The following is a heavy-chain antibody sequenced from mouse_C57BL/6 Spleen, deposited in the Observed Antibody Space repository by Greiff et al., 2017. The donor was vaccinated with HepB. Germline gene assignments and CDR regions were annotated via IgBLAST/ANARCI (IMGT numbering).Heavy chain of an antibody. CDR1: GYTFTSYG. V-gene: IGHV1-81*01. CDR2: IYPRSGNT. J-gene: IGHJ2*01. Sequence: QVQLKQSGAELARPGASVKLSCKASGYTFTSYGISWVKQRTGQGLEWIGEIYPRSGNTYYNEKFKGKATLTADKSSSTAYMELRSLTSEDSAVYFCARCGGSSLFSDYWGQGTTLTVSS. CDR3: ARCGGSSLFSDY. D-gene: IGHD1-1*01.